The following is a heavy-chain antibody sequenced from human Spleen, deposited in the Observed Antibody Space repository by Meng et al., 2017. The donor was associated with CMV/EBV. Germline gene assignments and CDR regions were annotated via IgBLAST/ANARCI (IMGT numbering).Heavy chain of an antibody. Sequence: SETLSLTCTVSGGSISSSSYYWGWIRQPPGKGLEWIGSMYYSGSPYYNPSLKSRVTISVDTSKNQFSLKLTSVTAADTAVYYCARDWNVDIVVSFDLWGQGTLVTVSS. CDR2: MYYSGSP. J-gene: IGHJ4*02. V-gene: IGHV4-39*07. CDR3: ARDWNVDIVVSFDL. D-gene: IGHD5-12*01. CDR1: GGSISSSSYY.